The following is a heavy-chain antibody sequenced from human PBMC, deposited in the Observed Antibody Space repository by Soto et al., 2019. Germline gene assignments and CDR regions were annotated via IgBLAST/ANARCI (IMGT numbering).Heavy chain of an antibody. J-gene: IGHJ4*02. CDR1: GFTFSSYG. CDR3: AKDISSGYYYFDY. CDR2: MSGDGVST. D-gene: IGHD3-22*01. Sequence: GGSLRLSCAASGFTFSSYGMHRVRQAPGKGLEWVSLMSGDGVSTYYADSVKGRFTISRGNSKNTLYLQMNSLRAEDTAIYYCAKDISSGYYYFDYWGQGTLVTVSS. V-gene: IGHV3-23*01.